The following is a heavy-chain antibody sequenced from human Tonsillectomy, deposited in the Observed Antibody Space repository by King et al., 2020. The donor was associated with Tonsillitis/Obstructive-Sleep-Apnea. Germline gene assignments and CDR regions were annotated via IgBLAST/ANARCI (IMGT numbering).Heavy chain of an antibody. CDR2: ITPSDSCT. J-gene: IGHJ6*03. Sequence: VQLVESGAEVKKPGESLRISCKGSGYSFTSYWISWVRQMPGKGLEWVGRITPSDSCTNYSPSFQGHVTISADKSISTAYLQWSSLKASDTAMYYCAIRTGFNYYYMDVWGKGTTVTVSS. D-gene: IGHD2-8*02. CDR1: GYSFTSYW. V-gene: IGHV5-10-1*01. CDR3: AIRTGFNYYYMDV.